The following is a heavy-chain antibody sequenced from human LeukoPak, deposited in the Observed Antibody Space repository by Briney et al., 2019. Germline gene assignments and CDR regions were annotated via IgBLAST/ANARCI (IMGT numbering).Heavy chain of an antibody. D-gene: IGHD5-12*01. CDR3: ARVWLHRDVFDP. CDR1: GGSIRGYY. Sequence: SETLSLTCTVSGGSIRGYYWSWLRQSPGKGLEWLGNIYDNGTTNYNRSLQRRGTISIDISKNQFSLQVSCIRAADTAVYYRARVWLHRDVFDPWGQGNLVTVSS. CDR2: IYDNGTT. J-gene: IGHJ5*02. V-gene: IGHV4-59*01.